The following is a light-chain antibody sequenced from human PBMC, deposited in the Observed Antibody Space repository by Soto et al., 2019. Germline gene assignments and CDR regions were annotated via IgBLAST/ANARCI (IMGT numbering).Light chain of an antibody. J-gene: IGKJ2*01. CDR3: LQALQTPYT. V-gene: IGKV2-28*01. CDR2: LGS. Sequence: DVVMTQSPLSLPVTPGEPASISCRSSQSLLHSDGKNYLGWYLQKPGQSPQLLIYLGSTRASGVPDRFSGGGSGTDFTLNISRVEAEYVGHYYCLQALQTPYTFGQGTKLEIK. CDR1: QSLLHSDGKNY.